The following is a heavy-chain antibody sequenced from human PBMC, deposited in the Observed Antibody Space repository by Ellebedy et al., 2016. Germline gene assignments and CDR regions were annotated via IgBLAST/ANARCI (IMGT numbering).Heavy chain of an antibody. J-gene: IGHJ4*02. D-gene: IGHD3-9*01. V-gene: IGHV4-59*12. Sequence: SETLSLXXTVSGDSINSYYWSWIRQPPGKGLEWIGYIFYSGSTNYNPSLKSRVTISVDTSKNQFSLKLSSVTAADTAVYYCARDSYDILTGYLEPFDYWGQGTLVTVSS. CDR1: GDSINSYY. CDR3: ARDSYDILTGYLEPFDY. CDR2: IFYSGST.